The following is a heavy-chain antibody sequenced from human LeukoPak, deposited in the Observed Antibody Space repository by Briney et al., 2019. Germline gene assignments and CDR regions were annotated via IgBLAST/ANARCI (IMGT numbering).Heavy chain of an antibody. D-gene: IGHD4-11*01. Sequence: GGSLRLSCAASGFTVSSNYMTWVRQAPGKGLQWVSLIGSGGSTYFADSVKGRFTISRDTSKNTLYLQMNSLRAEDTAVYYCARRAPTVTYYYYYYMDVWGKGTTVTVSS. CDR2: IGSGGST. V-gene: IGHV3-53*01. CDR1: GFTVSSNY. CDR3: ARRAPTVTYYYYYYMDV. J-gene: IGHJ6*03.